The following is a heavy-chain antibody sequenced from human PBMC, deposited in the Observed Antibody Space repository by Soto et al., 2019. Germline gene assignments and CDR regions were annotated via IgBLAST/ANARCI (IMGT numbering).Heavy chain of an antibody. D-gene: IGHD2-21*02. CDR3: AIRGGGVVLTATTPFDY. Sequence: QVPLQESGPRLVRPSGTLSLTCTVSSGSISTANWWSWVRQPPGRGLEWIGESYHSGSTNYNLSRKSRVTLSVDKSKNQFSLRLSSVTAADTARYYCAIRGGGVVLTATTPFDYWGQGTLVTVSS. J-gene: IGHJ4*02. CDR1: SGSISTANW. V-gene: IGHV4-4*02. CDR2: SYHSGST.